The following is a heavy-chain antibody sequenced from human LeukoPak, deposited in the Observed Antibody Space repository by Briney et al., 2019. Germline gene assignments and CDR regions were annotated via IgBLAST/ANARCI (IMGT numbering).Heavy chain of an antibody. D-gene: IGHD2-2*01. V-gene: IGHV4-34*01. Sequence: PSETLYLTCAVYGGSFSGYYWSWIRQPPGKGLEWIGEINHSGSTNYNPSLKSRVTISVDTSKNQFSLKLTSVTAADTAVYYCARRPLCNSTSCRRFDYWGQGTLVTVSS. J-gene: IGHJ4*02. CDR3: ARRPLCNSTSCRRFDY. CDR2: INHSGST. CDR1: GGSFSGYY.